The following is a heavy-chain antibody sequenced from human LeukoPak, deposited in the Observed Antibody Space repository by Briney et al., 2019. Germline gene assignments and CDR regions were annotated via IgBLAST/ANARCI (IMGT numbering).Heavy chain of an antibody. CDR1: GFPFSDYY. D-gene: IGHD4-17*01. Sequence: KSGGSLRLSCAASGFPFSDYYMSWIRQAPGKGLEWVSYISSSGNTIYYTDSVKGRFTISRDNAKNSLYLQMNSLRAEDTAVYYCAREREAGWNTVTRFDYWGQGALVTVSS. CDR2: ISSSGNTI. V-gene: IGHV3-11*01. CDR3: AREREAGWNTVTRFDY. J-gene: IGHJ4*02.